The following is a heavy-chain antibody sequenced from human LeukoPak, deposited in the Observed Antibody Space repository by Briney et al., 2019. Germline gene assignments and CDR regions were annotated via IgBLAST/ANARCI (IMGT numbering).Heavy chain of an antibody. CDR1: GFTFSSYS. Sequence: GGSLRLSCAASGFTFSSYSMNWVRQPPGKGLEWVSYISSSSTIYYPDSVKGRFTISRDNAKNSLYLQMNSMRAEDTAVYYCARDRLGYCSGGSCFFDYWGQGTLVTVSS. V-gene: IGHV3-48*01. D-gene: IGHD2-15*01. CDR2: ISSSSTI. J-gene: IGHJ4*02. CDR3: ARDRLGYCSGGSCFFDY.